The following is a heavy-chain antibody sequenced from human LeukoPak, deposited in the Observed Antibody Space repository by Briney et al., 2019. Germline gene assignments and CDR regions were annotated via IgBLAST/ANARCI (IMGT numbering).Heavy chain of an antibody. Sequence: GASVKVSCKASGGTFSSYAISWVRQAPGQGLEWMGGIIPIFGTANYAQKFQGRVTITADESTSTAYMELSSLRSEDTAVYYCARAALGYSSSTSCYFLDYSGQGTLVTVSS. CDR1: GGTFSSYA. J-gene: IGHJ4*02. V-gene: IGHV1-69*13. CDR2: IIPIFGTA. D-gene: IGHD2-2*01. CDR3: ARAALGYSSSTSCYFLDY.